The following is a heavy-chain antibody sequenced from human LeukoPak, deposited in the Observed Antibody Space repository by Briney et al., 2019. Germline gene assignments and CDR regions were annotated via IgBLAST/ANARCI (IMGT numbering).Heavy chain of an antibody. J-gene: IGHJ3*02. CDR1: GGSFSGYY. V-gene: IGHV4-34*01. CDR3: ARARNYYDNSGYYYEGDAFDI. Sequence: SETLSLTCAVYGGSFSGYYWSWIRQPPGKGLEWIGEINHSGSTNDNPSLKSRVTISVDTSKNQFSLKLRSVTAADTAVYYCARARNYYDNSGYYYEGDAFDIWGQGTMVTVSS. D-gene: IGHD3-22*01. CDR2: INHSGST.